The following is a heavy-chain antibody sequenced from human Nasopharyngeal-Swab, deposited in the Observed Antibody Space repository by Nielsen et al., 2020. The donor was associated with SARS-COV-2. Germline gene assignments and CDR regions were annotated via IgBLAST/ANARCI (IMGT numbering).Heavy chain of an antibody. D-gene: IGHD3-22*01. Sequence: GQRAGTVLERVGDINHSGSTNYNPSLKSRATISVDTSKNQFSLKLSSVTAADTAVYYCARGTVYYYDSSGYYYYYYYGMDVWGQGTTVTVSS. J-gene: IGHJ6*02. V-gene: IGHV4-34*01. CDR2: INHSGST. CDR3: ARGTVYYYDSSGYYYYYYYGMDV.